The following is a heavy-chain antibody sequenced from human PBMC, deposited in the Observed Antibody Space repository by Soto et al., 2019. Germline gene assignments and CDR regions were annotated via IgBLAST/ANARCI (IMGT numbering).Heavy chain of an antibody. Sequence: QVQLVQSGAEVKKPGSSVKVSCKASGGTFSNYAISWVRQAPGQGLEWMGGITPFFGTANYAQKFQGRVTITADESMSTAYMELSRPRSEDTAVYYCAQTLGSAVAGPGRFDLWGRGTLVTVSS. CDR3: AQTLGSAVAGPGRFDL. J-gene: IGHJ2*01. V-gene: IGHV1-69*12. CDR2: ITPFFGTA. D-gene: IGHD6-19*01. CDR1: GGTFSNYA.